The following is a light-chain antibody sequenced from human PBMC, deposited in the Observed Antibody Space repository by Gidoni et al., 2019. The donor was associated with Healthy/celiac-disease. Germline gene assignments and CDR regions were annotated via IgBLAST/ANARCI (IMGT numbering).Light chain of an antibody. CDR1: QGISSA. Sequence: IPFPQSPSSLSASVGDRLTITCRTSQGISSALAWYQQKPGKAPKLLIYDASSLESGVPSRFRGRGSGTDFTLTISSLQPEDFATYYCQQFNSYLFTFGPGTKVDIK. CDR3: QQFNSYLFT. J-gene: IGKJ3*01. CDR2: DAS. V-gene: IGKV1-13*02.